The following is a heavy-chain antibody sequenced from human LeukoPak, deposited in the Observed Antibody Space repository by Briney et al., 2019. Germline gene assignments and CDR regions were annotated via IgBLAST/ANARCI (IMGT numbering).Heavy chain of an antibody. CDR3: TRLQSYFNS. D-gene: IGHD2/OR15-2a*01. V-gene: IGHV3-7*01. Sequence: GGSLRLSCAASGFNFNTYWMAWVRQAPAGKGLERVASISQDGGEIYYADSVRGRFTISRDNAKNTLYLQMNSLRAEDTTMYYCTRLQSYFNSWGQGTLVTVSS. J-gene: IGHJ1*01. CDR1: GFNFNTYW. CDR2: ISQDGGEI.